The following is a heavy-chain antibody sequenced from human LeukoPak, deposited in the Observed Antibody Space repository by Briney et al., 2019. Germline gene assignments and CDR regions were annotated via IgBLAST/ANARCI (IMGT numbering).Heavy chain of an antibody. J-gene: IGHJ4*02. Sequence: SETLSLTCTVSGGSISSSSYYWGWIRQPPGKGLEWIGSIYYSGSTYYNPSLKSRVTISVDTSKNQFSLKLSSVTAADTAVYYCARARAARKLDYWGQGTLVTVSS. CDR1: GGSISSSSYY. D-gene: IGHD6-6*01. CDR3: ARARAARKLDY. V-gene: IGHV4-39*07. CDR2: IYYSGST.